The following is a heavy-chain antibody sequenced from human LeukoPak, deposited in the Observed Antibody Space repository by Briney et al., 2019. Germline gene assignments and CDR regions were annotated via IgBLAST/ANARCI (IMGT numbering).Heavy chain of an antibody. CDR1: GYSFTTYW. Sequence: GESLQISCQTSGYSFTTYWIGWVRQMPGKGLEWMGVIYPGDSDTRYSPSFQGQVTISADKSISTAYLQWSSLKASDTAMYYCARHRGEEQQLPNWFDPWGQGTLVTVSS. CDR3: ARHRGEEQQLPNWFDP. J-gene: IGHJ5*02. CDR2: IYPGDSDT. D-gene: IGHD6-13*01. V-gene: IGHV5-51*01.